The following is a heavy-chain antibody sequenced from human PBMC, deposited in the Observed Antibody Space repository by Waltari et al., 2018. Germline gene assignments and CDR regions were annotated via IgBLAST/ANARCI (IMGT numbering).Heavy chain of an antibody. Sequence: EGQLVESGGGLVQPGRSLRLSCKGSGFTFSDYDLSWVCQAPGKGLEWVAFIRSKPYGETTEYAASVRGRFTISRDDSENFAYLEMNSLKSEDTALYYCTSGRWLANFDDWGQGALVTVSS. CDR1: GFTFSDYD. D-gene: IGHD6-19*01. CDR2: IRSKPYGETT. J-gene: IGHJ4*02. CDR3: TSGRWLANFDD. V-gene: IGHV3-49*04.